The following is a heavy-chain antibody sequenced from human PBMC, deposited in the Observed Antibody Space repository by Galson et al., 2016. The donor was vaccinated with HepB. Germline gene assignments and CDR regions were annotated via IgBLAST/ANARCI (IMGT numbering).Heavy chain of an antibody. CDR3: ARDPLSCTEGYCIEPFDY. CDR2: ISASGAII. V-gene: IGHV3-48*03. CDR1: GFTVRTHA. J-gene: IGHJ4*02. D-gene: IGHD2-8*02. Sequence: SLRLSCAASGFTVRTHAVHWVRQAPGKGLEWLSYISASGAIIHYADSLKGRLSASRDNAKSTLFLQMNSLTAEDTAVYYCARDPLSCTEGYCIEPFDYWGQGTVVTVSS.